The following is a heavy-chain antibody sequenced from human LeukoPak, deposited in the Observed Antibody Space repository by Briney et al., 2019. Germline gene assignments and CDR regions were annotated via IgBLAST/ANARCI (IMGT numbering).Heavy chain of an antibody. CDR1: GYTFTGYY. V-gene: IGHV1-2*02. CDR2: INPNSGGT. CDR3: ARRDCSSTSCAFPV. J-gene: IGHJ4*02. Sequence: ASVKVSCKASGYTFTGYYMHWVRQAPGQGLEWMGWINPNSGGTNYAQKFQGRVTMTRDTSSSTAYMELSRLRSDDTAVYYCARRDCSSTSCAFPVWGQGTLVTVSS. D-gene: IGHD2-2*01.